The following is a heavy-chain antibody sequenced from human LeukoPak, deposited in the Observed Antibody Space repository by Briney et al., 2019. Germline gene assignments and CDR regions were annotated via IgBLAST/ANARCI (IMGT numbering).Heavy chain of an antibody. Sequence: ASVKVSCKASGYTFTRYGISWVRQAPGQGLEWMAWISDYNGVRDTYYAQKVQGRVTLTTDASTTTAYMELRSLRSDDTAIYYCERGRGYSGYALDYWGQGTQVTVSS. J-gene: IGHJ4*02. CDR2: ISDYNGVRDT. CDR1: GYTFTRYG. V-gene: IGHV1-18*01. CDR3: ERGRGYSGYALDY. D-gene: IGHD5-12*01.